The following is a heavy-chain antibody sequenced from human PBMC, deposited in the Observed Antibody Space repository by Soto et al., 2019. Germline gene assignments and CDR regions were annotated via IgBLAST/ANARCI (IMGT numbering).Heavy chain of an antibody. CDR2: IYSSGPT. V-gene: IGHV3-53*01. Sequence: PGGSLRLSCAASGFTVRSYYMNWVRLVPEKGLEWVSVIYSSGPTFYADSVRGRFTISRDNSKNTLYLQMNSLRVEDTAVYYCARAFGGSYDYWGQGTLVTVSS. CDR3: ARAFGGSYDY. CDR1: GFTVRSYY. J-gene: IGHJ4*02. D-gene: IGHD1-26*01.